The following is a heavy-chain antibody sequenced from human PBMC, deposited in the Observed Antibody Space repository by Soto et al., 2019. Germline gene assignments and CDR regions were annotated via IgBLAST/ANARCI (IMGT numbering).Heavy chain of an antibody. CDR1: GYTFTGYY. V-gene: IGHV1-2*02. Sequence: ASVKVSCKASGYTFTGYYMHWVRQAHGQGLEWMGCINHNSGGTNYAQKFQGRVTMTRDTSISTAYMELSRLRSDDTAVYYCARAYYYDSSGSGRGYYYYGMDVWGQGTTVTVSS. D-gene: IGHD3-22*01. CDR2: INHNSGGT. CDR3: ARAYYYDSSGSGRGYYYYGMDV. J-gene: IGHJ6*02.